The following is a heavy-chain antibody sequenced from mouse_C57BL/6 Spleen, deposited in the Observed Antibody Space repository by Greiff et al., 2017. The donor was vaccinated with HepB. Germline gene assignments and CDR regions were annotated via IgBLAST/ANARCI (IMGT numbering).Heavy chain of an antibody. V-gene: IGHV1-61*01. CDR2: IYPSDSET. D-gene: IGHD2-2*01. CDR3: AVYGYDVDFDV. CDR1: GYTFTSYW. Sequence: QVQLQQSGAELVRPGSSVKLSCKASGYTFTSYWMDWVKQSPGQGLEWIGNIYPSDSETHYNQKFKDKATLTVDKSSSTAYMQLSSLTSEDSAVYYCAVYGYDVDFDVWGTGTTVTVSS. J-gene: IGHJ1*03.